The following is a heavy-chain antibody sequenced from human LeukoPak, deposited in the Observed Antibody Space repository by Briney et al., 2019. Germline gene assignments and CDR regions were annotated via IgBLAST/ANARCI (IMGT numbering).Heavy chain of an antibody. V-gene: IGHV3-9*01. Sequence: GRSLRLSCAASGFTFDDYAMHWVRQAPGKGLEWVPGISWNSGSIGYADSVKGRFTISRDNAKNSLYLQMNSLRAEDTALYYCAKGDSSGWSGFDYWGQGTLVTVSS. CDR1: GFTFDDYA. D-gene: IGHD6-19*01. CDR3: AKGDSSGWSGFDY. J-gene: IGHJ4*02. CDR2: ISWNSGSI.